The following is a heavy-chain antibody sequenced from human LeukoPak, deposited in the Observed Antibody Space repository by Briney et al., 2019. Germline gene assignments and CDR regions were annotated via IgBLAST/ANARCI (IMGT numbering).Heavy chain of an antibody. CDR3: ARGLVPGFLDY. D-gene: IGHD3/OR15-3a*01. J-gene: IGHJ4*02. V-gene: IGHV3-7*02. Sequence: GGSLRLSCAASGFTFSSYWMSWVRQAPGKGLEWVANIREDGSEKYYVDSEKGRFTISRDNAKNTLYLQMNSLRAEDTAVYYCARGLVPGFLDYWGQGTPVTVSS. CDR1: GFTFSSYW. CDR2: IREDGSEK.